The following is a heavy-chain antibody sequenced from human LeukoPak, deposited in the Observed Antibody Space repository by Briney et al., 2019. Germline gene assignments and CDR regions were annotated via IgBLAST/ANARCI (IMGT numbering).Heavy chain of an antibody. D-gene: IGHD3-10*01. Sequence: GGSLRLSCAASGFTFSSYSMNWVRQAPGKGLEWVSAISGSGGSTYYADSVKGRFTISRDNSKNTLYPQMNSLRAEDTAVYYCAKESGMVPYFDYWGQGTLVTVSS. CDR3: AKESGMVPYFDY. CDR2: ISGSGGST. V-gene: IGHV3-23*01. J-gene: IGHJ4*02. CDR1: GFTFSSYS.